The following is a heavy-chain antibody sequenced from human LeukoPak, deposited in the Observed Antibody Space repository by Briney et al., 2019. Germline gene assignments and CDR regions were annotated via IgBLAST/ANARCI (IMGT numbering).Heavy chain of an antibody. Sequence: PSETLSLTCTVSRDSISTYHWTWIRQPPGRGLEWIGYVYYDGSTNYNPSFKSRVTISLDASNNQSSLKLSSVTAADTATYYCATYTRHCSGGTCYSIDYWGQGTLVTVSS. V-gene: IGHV4-59*08. CDR2: VYYDGST. J-gene: IGHJ4*02. D-gene: IGHD2-15*01. CDR3: ATYTRHCSGGTCYSIDY. CDR1: RDSISTYH.